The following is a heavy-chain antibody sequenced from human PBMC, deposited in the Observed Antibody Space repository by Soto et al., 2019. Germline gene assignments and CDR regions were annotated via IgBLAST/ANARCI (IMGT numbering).Heavy chain of an antibody. CDR1: GFTFSSYG. D-gene: IGHD3-3*01. J-gene: IGHJ4*02. Sequence: GGSLRLSCAASGFTFSSYGMHWVRQAPGKGLEWVAVISYDGSNKYYADSVKGRFTISRDNSKNTLYLQMNSLRAEDTAVYYCAKGNTIWELDYWGQGTLVTVSS. V-gene: IGHV3-30*18. CDR2: ISYDGSNK. CDR3: AKGNTIWELDY.